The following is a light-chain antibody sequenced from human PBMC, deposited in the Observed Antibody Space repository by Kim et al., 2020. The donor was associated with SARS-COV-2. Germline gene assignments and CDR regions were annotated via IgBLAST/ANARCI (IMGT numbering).Light chain of an antibody. J-gene: IGKJ2*01. CDR3: MQGTHWPYT. CDR2: KVS. CDR1: QSLVYSDGDTY. V-gene: IGKV2-30*01. Sequence: DVVMTQSPLSLPVTLGQPASISCRSTQSLVYSDGDTYLNWFHQRPGQSPRRLIYKVSNRDSGVPEKFTGSGSGTDFTLEISRVEAEDVGVYYCMQGTHWPYTFGQGTKLEI.